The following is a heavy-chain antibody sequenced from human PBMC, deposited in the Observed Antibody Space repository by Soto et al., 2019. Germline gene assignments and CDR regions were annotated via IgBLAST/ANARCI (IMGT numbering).Heavy chain of an antibody. Sequence: SETLSLTCAVYGGSFSGYYWSWIRQPPGKGLEWIGEINHSGSTNYNSSLKSRVTISVDTSKNQSSLKLSSVTAADTAVYYCASAPRYSSSWYDYWGQGTLVTVSS. J-gene: IGHJ4*02. D-gene: IGHD6-13*01. V-gene: IGHV4-34*01. CDR3: ASAPRYSSSWYDY. CDR2: INHSGST. CDR1: GGSFSGYY.